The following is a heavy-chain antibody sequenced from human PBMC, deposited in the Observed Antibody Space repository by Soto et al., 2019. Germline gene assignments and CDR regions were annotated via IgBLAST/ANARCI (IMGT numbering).Heavy chain of an antibody. CDR2: INPILSMS. J-gene: IGHJ4*02. CDR1: GDTFAFHS. V-gene: IGHV1-69*02. Sequence: QVQLVQSGAEVKRPGSSVKVSCKASGDTFAFHSINWVRQAPGLGLEWMGRINPILSMSNYAQRFQGRVTMTADKSTSIADMVLSSLRSEDTAIYYCATSYGSGYRAFDYWGQGALVTVSS. D-gene: IGHD3-10*01. CDR3: ATSYGSGYRAFDY.